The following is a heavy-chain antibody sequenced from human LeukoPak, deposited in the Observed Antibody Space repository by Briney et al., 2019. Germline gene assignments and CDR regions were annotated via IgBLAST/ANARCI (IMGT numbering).Heavy chain of an antibody. D-gene: IGHD3-22*01. CDR2: IYPGDSDT. J-gene: IGHJ4*02. CDR1: GYSFANYW. Sequence: GESLKISCKGSGYSFANYWIGWVRQMPGKGLEWVGIIYPGDSDTTYSPSFQGQVTISADKSITTAYLQWSSLKASDTAMYYCARLINNGYFSDWGQGTLVTVSS. V-gene: IGHV5-51*01. CDR3: ARLINNGYFSD.